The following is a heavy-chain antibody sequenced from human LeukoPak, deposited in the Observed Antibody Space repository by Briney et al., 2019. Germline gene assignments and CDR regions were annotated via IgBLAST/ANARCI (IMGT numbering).Heavy chain of an antibody. V-gene: IGHV4-59*01. CDR2: IYYSGST. CDR3: ARSGGTIFGVVSDNWFDP. Sequence: SETLSLTCTVSGGSISSYYWSWIRQPPGKGLEWIGYIYYSGSTNYNPSLKSRVTISVDTSKNQFSLKLSSVTAADTAVYYCARSGGTIFGVVSDNWFDPWGQGTLVTVSS. CDR1: GGSISSYY. J-gene: IGHJ5*02. D-gene: IGHD3-3*01.